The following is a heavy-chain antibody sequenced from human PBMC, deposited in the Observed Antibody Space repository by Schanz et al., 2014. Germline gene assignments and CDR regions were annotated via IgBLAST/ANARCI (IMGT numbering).Heavy chain of an antibody. J-gene: IGHJ4*02. CDR1: GYTFTSYS. Sequence: QVQLVQSGSELKKPGASVKVSCKASGYTFTSYSMNXXRXXPGQGLEWMGXINTHTGXXXYAQGXXXXFVFSLDTSXSTAYLQISSLKADDTAXYYCAREDYLDSSGYSXXYWGQGTLXXVSS. CDR3: AREDYLDSSGYSXXY. D-gene: IGHD3-22*01. V-gene: IGHV7-4-1*02. CDR2: INTHTGXX.